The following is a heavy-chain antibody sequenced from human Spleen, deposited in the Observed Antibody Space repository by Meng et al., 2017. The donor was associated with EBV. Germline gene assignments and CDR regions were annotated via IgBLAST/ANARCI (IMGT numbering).Heavy chain of an antibody. Sequence: QWHQQHWAAGRLKPSPTLSLTGGVYAGSFRCYYWSWVRQPPGMGLEWIGEINHSGITSYNPSLRSRVTISVDTSKNQFSLKLTSVTAADTAVYYCASNIKVPRYWGQGTLVTVSS. V-gene: IGHV4-34*01. CDR1: AGSFRCYY. J-gene: IGHJ4*02. D-gene: IGHD2/OR15-2a*01. CDR2: INHSGIT. CDR3: ASNIKVPRY.